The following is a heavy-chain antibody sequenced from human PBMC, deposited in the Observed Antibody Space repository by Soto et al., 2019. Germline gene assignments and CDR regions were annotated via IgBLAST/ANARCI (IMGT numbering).Heavy chain of an antibody. Sequence: QVQLQESGPGLVKPSETMSLTCTVSGVSIRNDYWNWVRQSPGKGLEWIGFIYYSGSTKYNPSLQSRGNMSADTSSDQVSPQLTPVTATDTAVYYCERGGGSFSSGWYFDDWGQGTLVTVSS. CDR3: ERGGGSFSSGWYFDD. D-gene: IGHD6-19*01. CDR2: IYYSGST. V-gene: IGHV4-59*08. J-gene: IGHJ4*02. CDR1: GVSIRNDY.